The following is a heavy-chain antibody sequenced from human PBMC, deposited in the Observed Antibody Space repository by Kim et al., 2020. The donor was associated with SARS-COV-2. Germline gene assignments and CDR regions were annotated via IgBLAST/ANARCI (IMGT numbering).Heavy chain of an antibody. CDR1: GGTFSSYA. D-gene: IGHD3-3*01. CDR3: ARPLDFWSGYYSDYYYYYGMDV. Sequence: SVKVSCKASGGTFSSYAISWVRQAPGQGLEWMGGIIPIFGTANYAQKFQGRVTITADESTSTAYMELSSLRSEDTAVYYCARPLDFWSGYYSDYYYYYGMDVWGQGTAVTVSS. CDR2: IIPIFGTA. J-gene: IGHJ6*02. V-gene: IGHV1-69*13.